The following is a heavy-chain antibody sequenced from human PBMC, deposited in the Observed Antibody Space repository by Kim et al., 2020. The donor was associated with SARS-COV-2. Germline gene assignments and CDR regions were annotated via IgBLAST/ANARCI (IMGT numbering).Heavy chain of an antibody. Sequence: GGSLRLSCAASGFTFSSYGIHWVRQAPGKGLEWVAVIWKDGSKEYYTDSVRGRFTVSRDDSKRTKYLQMNSLRDEDTAEYYCARERWGDGGRQLDFWGQGTLVPVSS. CDR2: IWKDGSKE. CDR1: GFTFSSYG. CDR3: ARERWGDGGRQLDF. D-gene: IGHD2-21*01. J-gene: IGHJ4*02. V-gene: IGHV3-33*01.